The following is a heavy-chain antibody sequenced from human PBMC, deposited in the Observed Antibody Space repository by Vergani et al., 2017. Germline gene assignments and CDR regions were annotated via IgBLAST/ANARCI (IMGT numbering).Heavy chain of an antibody. V-gene: IGHV3-23*01. CDR3: ARLSYDTTPYLQGGYDC. J-gene: IGHJ4*02. CDR2: ISARYPST. CDR1: GFTFSACP. D-gene: IGHD3-22*01. Sequence: EVQLLQSGGGVIQPGGSVRLSCAASGFTFSACPMTWVRQAPGKWLEWVSAISARYPSTYYADSVKGRFTISRDNYKNMLYLQMNSLRAEDTAGYYCARLSYDTTPYLQGGYDCWGQGTLVSVSS.